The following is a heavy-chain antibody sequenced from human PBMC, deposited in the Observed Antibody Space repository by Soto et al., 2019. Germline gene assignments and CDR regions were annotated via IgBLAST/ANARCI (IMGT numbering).Heavy chain of an antibody. D-gene: IGHD4-17*01. Sequence: PGGSLSLSCAASGFTFSSYSMNWVRQAPGKGLEWASYISSSSSTIYYADSVKGRFTISRDNAKNSLYLQMNSLRAEDTAVYYCARRHLNVGAVTIDYWGQGTLVTVSS. CDR2: ISSSSSTI. CDR1: GFTFSSYS. CDR3: ARRHLNVGAVTIDY. J-gene: IGHJ4*02. V-gene: IGHV3-48*01.